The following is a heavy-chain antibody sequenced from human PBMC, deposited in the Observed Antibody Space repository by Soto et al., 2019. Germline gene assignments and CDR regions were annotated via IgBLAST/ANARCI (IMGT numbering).Heavy chain of an antibody. CDR3: AKDLHDFASFFFYGMDV. V-gene: IGHV3-30*18. J-gene: IGHJ6*02. D-gene: IGHD2-21*02. CDR1: GFRFSSSG. Sequence: GGSLRLSCAASGFRFSSSGMHWVRQAPGKGLEWVAVIIYDGSKKEYADSVKGRFTVSRDNSKDAVYLQMNNLRPEDTGVYYCAKDLHDFASFFFYGMDVWGQGTSVTVSS. CDR2: IIYDGSKK.